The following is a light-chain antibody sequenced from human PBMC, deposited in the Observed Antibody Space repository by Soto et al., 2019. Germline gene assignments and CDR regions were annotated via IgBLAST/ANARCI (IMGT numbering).Light chain of an antibody. J-gene: IGKJ1*01. V-gene: IGKV3-15*01. CDR1: QSVSSN. CDR3: QQYNNWPGT. Sequence: EIVITQSPATLSVSPGERATLSCRASQSVSSNLAWYQQKPGQAPRLLIYGASTRATGIPARFSGSGSGTEFTLTISSLQSEDFAVYYCQQYNNWPGTFGQGTRWISN. CDR2: GAS.